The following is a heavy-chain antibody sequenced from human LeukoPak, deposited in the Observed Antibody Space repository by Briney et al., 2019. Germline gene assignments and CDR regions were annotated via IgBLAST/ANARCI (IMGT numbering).Heavy chain of an antibody. D-gene: IGHD1-1*01. V-gene: IGHV1-46*01. CDR2: INPSGGST. CDR3: ARDEGVQLELQVFDY. CDR1: GYTFTSYY. J-gene: IGHJ4*02. Sequence: ASVKVSCKASGYTFTSYYMHWVRQAPGQGLEWMGIINPSGGSTSYAQKFQGRVTMTRDTSTSTVYMELSSLRSEDTAVYYCARDEGVQLELQVFDYWGQGTLVTVSS.